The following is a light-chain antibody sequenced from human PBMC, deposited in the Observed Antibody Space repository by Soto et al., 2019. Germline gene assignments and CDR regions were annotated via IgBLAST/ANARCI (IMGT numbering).Light chain of an antibody. V-gene: IGKV3-15*01. CDR3: QQYNNWLRT. CDR1: QSVSTN. J-gene: IGKJ1*01. Sequence: EIVLTQSPATLSLSPGEIATLSCMASQSVSTNLAWYQQKPGQAPRLLIYGASTRATGIPARFSGSGSGTEFTLTISSLQSEDFAVYYCQQYNNWLRTFGQGTKVDIK. CDR2: GAS.